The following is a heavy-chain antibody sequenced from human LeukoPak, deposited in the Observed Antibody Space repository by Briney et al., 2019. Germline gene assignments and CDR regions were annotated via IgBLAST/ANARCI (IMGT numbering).Heavy chain of an antibody. V-gene: IGHV3-30-3*01. CDR2: ISYDGSNK. J-gene: IGHJ4*02. CDR3: ARAHRGFGESGPDY. Sequence: GRSLRLSCAASGFTFSSYAMHRVRQAPGKGLEWVAVISYDGSNKYYADSVKGRFTISRDNSKNTLYLQMNSLRAEDTAVYYCARAHRGFGESGPDYWGQGTLVTVSS. CDR1: GFTFSSYA. D-gene: IGHD3-10*01.